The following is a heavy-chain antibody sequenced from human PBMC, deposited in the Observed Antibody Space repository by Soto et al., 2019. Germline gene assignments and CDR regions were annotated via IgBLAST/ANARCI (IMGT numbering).Heavy chain of an antibody. CDR1: GYTFTSYY. V-gene: IGHV1-46*01. CDR2: INPSGGST. D-gene: IGHD3-3*01. J-gene: IGHJ4*02. Sequence: GASVKVSCKASGYTFTSYYMRWVRQAPGQGLEWMGIINPSGGSTSYAQKFQGRVTMTRDTSTSTVYMELSSLRSEDTAVYYCARSLPTIFGVVTMEWVFDYWGQGTLVTVSS. CDR3: ARSLPTIFGVVTMEWVFDY.